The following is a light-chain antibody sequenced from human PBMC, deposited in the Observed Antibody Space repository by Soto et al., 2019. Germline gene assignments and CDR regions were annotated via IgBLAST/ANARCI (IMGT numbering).Light chain of an antibody. CDR3: QQYCSSPPYT. Sequence: EIVLTQSPGTLSLSPGERATLSCRASQSVSSFYLAWYQQKPGQAPRLLIYGASSRATGIPDRFSGSGSGTDFTLTISRLEPEDFAVYYCQQYCSSPPYTFGQGTKLEIK. CDR2: GAS. V-gene: IGKV3-20*01. J-gene: IGKJ2*01. CDR1: QSVSSFY.